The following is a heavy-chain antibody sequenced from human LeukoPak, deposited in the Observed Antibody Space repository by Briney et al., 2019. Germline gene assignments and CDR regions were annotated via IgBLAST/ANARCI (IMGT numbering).Heavy chain of an antibody. V-gene: IGHV3-30*18. CDR3: AKIRDPPWTNGAFDY. J-gene: IGHJ4*02. D-gene: IGHD3/OR15-3a*01. CDR1: GFTFSSYG. Sequence: GGSLRLSCAASGFTFSSYGMHWVRQAPGKGLEWVGVISYDGSNKYYADSVKGRLTISRDKSKNTLSLQLHSLRPEDTAVYYCAKIRDPPWTNGAFDYWGQGTLVTVSS. CDR2: ISYDGSNK.